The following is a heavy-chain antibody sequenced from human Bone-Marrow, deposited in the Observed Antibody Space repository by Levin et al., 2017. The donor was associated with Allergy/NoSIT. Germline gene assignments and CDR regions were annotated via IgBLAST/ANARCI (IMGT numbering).Heavy chain of an antibody. D-gene: IGHD6-13*01. V-gene: IGHV3-33*01. CDR2: IYYDGSYK. J-gene: IGHJ4*02. Sequence: LSLTCAASGFTFSSNGMHWVRQAPGKGLEWVAVIYYDGSYKYYADSVKGRFTISRHNSKDTLYLQMNSLRAEDTAVYYCALAGYSSTLLPYYLDSWGLGTLVTVSS. CDR1: GFTFSSNG. CDR3: ALAGYSSTLLPYYLDS.